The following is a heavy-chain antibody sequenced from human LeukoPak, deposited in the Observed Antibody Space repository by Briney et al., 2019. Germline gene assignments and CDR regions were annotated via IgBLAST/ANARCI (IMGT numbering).Heavy chain of an antibody. V-gene: IGHV4-4*02. CDR3: ARVRDGCSGGSCYFAGPDLYYYYYYYMDV. Sequence: SGTLSLTCAVSGGSISSSNWWSWVRQPPGKGLEWIGEIYHSGSTNYNPSRKSRVTISLDTSKNQFSLKLSSVTAVDTAVYYCARVRDGCSGGSCYFAGPDLYYYYYYYMDVWGKGTTVTVSS. CDR2: IYHSGST. D-gene: IGHD2-15*01. CDR1: GGSISSSNW. J-gene: IGHJ6*03.